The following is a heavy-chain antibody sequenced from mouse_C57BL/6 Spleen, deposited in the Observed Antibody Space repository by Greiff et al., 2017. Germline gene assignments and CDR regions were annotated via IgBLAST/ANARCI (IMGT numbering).Heavy chain of an antibody. CDR2: IYPGDGDT. V-gene: IGHV1-80*01. Sequence: VQLQQSGAELVKPGASVKISCKASGYAFSSYWMNWVKQRPGKGLEWIGQIYPGDGDTNYNGKFKGKATLTADKSSSTAYMQLSSLTSEDSAVYFCARTITTVVATDYFDYGGQGTTLTVSS. J-gene: IGHJ2*01. D-gene: IGHD1-1*01. CDR3: ARTITTVVATDYFDY. CDR1: GYAFSSYW.